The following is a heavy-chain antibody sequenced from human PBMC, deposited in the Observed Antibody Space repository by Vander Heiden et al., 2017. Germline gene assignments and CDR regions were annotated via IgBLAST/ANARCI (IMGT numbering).Heavy chain of an antibody. D-gene: IGHD3-9*01. CDR3: ARGLTRKGYFDY. V-gene: IGHV1-8*01. Sequence: ASGYTFTSYDINWVRQATGQGLEWMGWMNPNSGNTGYAQKFQGRVTMTRNTSISTAYMEPSSLRSEDTAVYYCARGLTRKGYFDYWGQGTLVTVSS. CDR1: GYTFTSYD. J-gene: IGHJ4*02. CDR2: MNPNSGNT.